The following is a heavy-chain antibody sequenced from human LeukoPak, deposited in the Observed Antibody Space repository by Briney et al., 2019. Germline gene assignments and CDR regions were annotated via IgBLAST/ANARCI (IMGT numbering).Heavy chain of an antibody. D-gene: IGHD2-2*01. Sequence: GGSLRLSCAASGFTFSSYGMSWVRQAPGKGLEWVSAISGSSGSTSYADSVKGRFTISRDTSKNQVVLTMTNMDPVDTATYFCAHRREGYCTSTSCSYFDYWGQGTLVTVSS. CDR2: ISGSSGST. CDR1: GFTFSSYG. V-gene: IGHV3-23*01. CDR3: AHRREGYCTSTSCSYFDY. J-gene: IGHJ4*02.